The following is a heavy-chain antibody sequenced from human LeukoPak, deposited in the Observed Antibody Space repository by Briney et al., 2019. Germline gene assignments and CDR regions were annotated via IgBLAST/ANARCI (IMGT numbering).Heavy chain of an antibody. Sequence: GGSLRLSCAASGFTFSSYSMNWVRQAPGKGLEWVSAIRDSGGSTYYADSVKGRFTISRDNSKNTLYLQMNSLRAEDTAVYYCAKRIAVSDWGQGTLVTVSS. D-gene: IGHD6-19*01. J-gene: IGHJ4*02. CDR3: AKRIAVSD. V-gene: IGHV3-23*01. CDR1: GFTFSSYS. CDR2: IRDSGGST.